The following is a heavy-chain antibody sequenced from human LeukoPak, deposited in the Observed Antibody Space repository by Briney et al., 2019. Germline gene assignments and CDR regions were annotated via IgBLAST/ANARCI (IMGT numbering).Heavy chain of an antibody. D-gene: IGHD3-10*01. CDR2: FDPEDGET. J-gene: IGHJ3*02. CDR1: GYTLTELS. V-gene: IGHV1-24*01. CDR3: ATDWPGNDAFDI. Sequence: ASVKVSCKVSGYTLTELSMHWVRQAPGKGLEWMGGFDPEDGETIYAQKFQGRVTMTEDTSTDTAYMELSSLRSEDTAVYYCATDWPGNDAFDIWGQGTMVTVSS.